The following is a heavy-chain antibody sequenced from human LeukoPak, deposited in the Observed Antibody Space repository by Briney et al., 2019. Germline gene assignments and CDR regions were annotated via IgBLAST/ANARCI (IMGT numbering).Heavy chain of an antibody. CDR3: ARGIKGYIATRDAFDI. CDR1: GYTFTSYD. CDR2: TNPNSGNT. D-gene: IGHD5-24*01. J-gene: IGHJ3*02. Sequence: ASVKVSCKASGYTFTSYDINWVRQATGQGLEWMGWTNPNSGNTGYAQKFQGRVTMTRNTSISTAYMELSSLRSEDTAVYYCARGIKGYIATRDAFDIWGQGTMVTVSS. V-gene: IGHV1-8*01.